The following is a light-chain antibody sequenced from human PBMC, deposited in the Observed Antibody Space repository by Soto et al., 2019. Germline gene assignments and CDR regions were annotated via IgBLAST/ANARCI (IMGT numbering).Light chain of an antibody. V-gene: IGKV3-20*01. J-gene: IGKJ1*01. Sequence: EVVLTQSPGTLSLSPGERATLSCRASQSVSSTYLAWYQQKPGQAPRLLIYAASSRATGIPDRFSGSGSGTYFTLTISRLEPEDIAVYYCQQYGSSPTFGQGTRVEIK. CDR1: QSVSSTY. CDR3: QQYGSSPT. CDR2: AAS.